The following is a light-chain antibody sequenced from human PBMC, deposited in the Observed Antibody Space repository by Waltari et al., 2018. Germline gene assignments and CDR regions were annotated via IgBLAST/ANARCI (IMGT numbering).Light chain of an antibody. V-gene: IGKV4-1*01. CDR3: QQYYSTPRS. Sequence: DIVMTQSPDSLAVSLGERATINCKSSQSVLYSSNNKNYLAWYQQKPGQPPKLHIYWASTRESGVPDRFSGSGSWTDFTLTISSLQAEDVAVYYCQQYYSTPRSIGGGTKVEIK. CDR1: QSVLYSSNNKNY. J-gene: IGKJ4*01. CDR2: WAS.